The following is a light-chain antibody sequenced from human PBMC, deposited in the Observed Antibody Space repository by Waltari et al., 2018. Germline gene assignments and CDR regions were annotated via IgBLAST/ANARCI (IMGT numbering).Light chain of an antibody. Sequence: TVLTQSLGTLSLSPGDRATLSCRPSQSVGWSLAWYQQKPGQAPRLLIYGASTRAPGIPDRFSGGGSGTDFSLTISRLEPEDFAVYHCQHYVRLPVTFGQGTKVEIK. CDR1: QSVGWS. V-gene: IGKV3-20*01. CDR2: GAS. J-gene: IGKJ1*01. CDR3: QHYVRLPVT.